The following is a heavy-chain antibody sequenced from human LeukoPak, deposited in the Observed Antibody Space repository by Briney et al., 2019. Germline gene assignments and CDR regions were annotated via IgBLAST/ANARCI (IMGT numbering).Heavy chain of an antibody. D-gene: IGHD6-19*01. J-gene: IGHJ5*02. Sequence: ASETLSLTCTVSGGFISSSSYYWGWIRQPPGKGLEWIGSIYYSGSTYYNPSLKSRVTISVDTSKNQFSLKLSSVTAADTAVYYCARALDSSGWYTVAAAFDPWGQGTLVTVSS. V-gene: IGHV4-39*07. CDR1: GGFISSSSYY. CDR2: IYYSGST. CDR3: ARALDSSGWYTVAAAFDP.